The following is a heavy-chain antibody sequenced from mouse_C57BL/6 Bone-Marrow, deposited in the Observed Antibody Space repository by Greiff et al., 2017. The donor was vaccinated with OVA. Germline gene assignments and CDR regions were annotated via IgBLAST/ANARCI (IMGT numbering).Heavy chain of an antibody. CDR2: IDPEDGET. D-gene: IGHD2-2*01. CDR3: AGYGYYVDY. Sequence: VQLQQSGAELVKPGASVKLSCTASGFNITDYYMHWVKQRTEQGLEWIGRIDPEDGETKYAQKFQGKATITADTSSNTAYLQLSSLTSEDTSVYDCAGYGYYVDYWGRGNALTVSA. CDR1: GFNITDYY. V-gene: IGHV14-2*01. J-gene: IGHJ2*01.